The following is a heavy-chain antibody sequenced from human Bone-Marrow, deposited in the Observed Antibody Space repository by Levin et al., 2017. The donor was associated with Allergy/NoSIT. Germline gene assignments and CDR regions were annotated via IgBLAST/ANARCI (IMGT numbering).Heavy chain of an antibody. CDR1: GGSINSGDSY. V-gene: IGHV4-30-4*01. CDR2: IYYSGST. CDR3: ARLSLTFYDILTGYYSPIGTFDY. J-gene: IGHJ4*02. D-gene: IGHD3-9*01. Sequence: SETLSLTCNVSGGSINSGDSYWSWIRQPPGKGLEWIGYIYYSGSTYYNPSLKSRITISIDTSKSQFSLQLSSVTAADPSVYYCARLSLTFYDILTGYYSPIGTFDYWGQGTLVTVSS.